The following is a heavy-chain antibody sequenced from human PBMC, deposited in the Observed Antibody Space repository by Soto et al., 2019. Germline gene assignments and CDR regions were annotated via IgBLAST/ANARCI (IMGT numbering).Heavy chain of an antibody. CDR2: LYDVDGT. CDR3: ATWLLREHAYDI. Sequence: GGSLRLSCAALGLTITGKKYMSWVRQAPGRGLEWVSALYDVDGTYYADSVKGRCTISRDSSKTIVFLQMTNLGPDDTAVYYCATWLLREHAYDIWGLGTTVTVSS. CDR1: GLTITGKKY. V-gene: IGHV3-53*01. J-gene: IGHJ3*02. D-gene: IGHD2-15*01.